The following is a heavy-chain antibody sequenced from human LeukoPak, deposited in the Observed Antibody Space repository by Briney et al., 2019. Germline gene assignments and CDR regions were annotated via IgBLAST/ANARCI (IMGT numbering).Heavy chain of an antibody. CDR1: GFTFSSCT. CDR2: IKSKADGGTT. J-gene: IGHJ4*02. CDR3: TREAVTANGYFDY. D-gene: IGHD2-21*02. V-gene: IGHV3-15*01. Sequence: GGSLRLSCAASGFTFSSCTMNWVRQAPGKGLEWVGRIKSKADGGTTDYAAPVKGRFTISRDDSKNTLYLQMNSLKTEDTAVYYCTREAVTANGYFDYWGQGTLVTVSS.